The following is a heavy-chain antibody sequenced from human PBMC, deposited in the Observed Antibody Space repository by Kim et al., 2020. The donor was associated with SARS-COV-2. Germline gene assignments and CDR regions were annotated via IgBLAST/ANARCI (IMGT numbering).Heavy chain of an antibody. CDR1: GGTFSSYA. CDR2: IIPILGIA. D-gene: IGHD2-21*02. J-gene: IGHJ4*02. CDR3: ARLAHCGGDCYFDY. Sequence: SVKVSCKASGGTFSSYAISWVRQAPGQGLEWMGRIIPILGIANYAQKFQGRVTITADKSTSTAYMELSSLRSEDTAVYYWARLAHCGGDCYFDYWGQGTLVTVSS. V-gene: IGHV1-69*04.